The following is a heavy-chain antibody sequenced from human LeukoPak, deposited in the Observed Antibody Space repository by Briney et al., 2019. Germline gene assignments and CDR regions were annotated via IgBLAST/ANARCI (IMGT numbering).Heavy chain of an antibody. Sequence: GGSLRLSCAVSGFTFRSYDMSWVRQAPGKGLEWVSGISGSGESTYYANSVKGRFTISRDTSKNALYLHMNSLRVEDTAVYYCAKDRAYYGGNSALYYYYYMDVWGKGTTVTISS. D-gene: IGHD4-23*01. CDR2: ISGSGEST. CDR1: GFTFRSYD. J-gene: IGHJ6*03. V-gene: IGHV3-23*01. CDR3: AKDRAYYGGNSALYYYYYMDV.